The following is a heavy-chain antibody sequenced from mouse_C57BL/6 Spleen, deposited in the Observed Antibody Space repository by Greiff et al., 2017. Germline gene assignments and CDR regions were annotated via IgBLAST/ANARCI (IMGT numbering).Heavy chain of an antibody. V-gene: IGHV1-39*01. Sequence: VQLQQSGPELVKPGASVKISCKASGYSFTDYNMNWVKQSNGKSLEWIGVINPNYGTTSYNQKFKGKATLTVDQSSSTAYMQHNNLTSEDSAVYYGARGAYDSKEAFAYWGQGTLVTVSA. J-gene: IGHJ3*01. CDR2: INPNYGTT. CDR1: GYSFTDYN. CDR3: ARGAYDSKEAFAY. D-gene: IGHD2-5*01.